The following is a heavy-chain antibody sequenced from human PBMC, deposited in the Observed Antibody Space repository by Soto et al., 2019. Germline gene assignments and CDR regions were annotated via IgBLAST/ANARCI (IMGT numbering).Heavy chain of an antibody. J-gene: IGHJ4*02. CDR2: LLRSGSTT. Sequence: GGSLRLSCAASGFTFTKYAMTWARQAPGKGLEWVSSLLRSGSTTYYADSVKGRFTISSDISANSLYLQMDSLRAEDTAVYYCAKDAVSGDGIWLLDSWGQGTVVTVSS. CDR1: GFTFTKYA. D-gene: IGHD4-17*01. V-gene: IGHV3-23*01. CDR3: AKDAVSGDGIWLLDS.